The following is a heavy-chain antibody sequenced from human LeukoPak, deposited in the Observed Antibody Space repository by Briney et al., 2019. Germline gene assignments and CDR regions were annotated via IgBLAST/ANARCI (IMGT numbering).Heavy chain of an antibody. CDR2: IRYDGSDE. J-gene: IGHJ3*02. CDR3: AKDDYCSSTSCSPSAFDI. D-gene: IGHD2-2*01. CDR1: GITFTNYG. V-gene: IGHV3-30*02. Sequence: GGSLRLSCVASGITFTNYGMHWVRQAPGKGLEWVAFIRYDGSDEYYADSVKGRFTISRDNSKHTLYLQMNSLRAEDTAVYYCAKDDYCSSTSCSPSAFDIWGQGTMVTVSS.